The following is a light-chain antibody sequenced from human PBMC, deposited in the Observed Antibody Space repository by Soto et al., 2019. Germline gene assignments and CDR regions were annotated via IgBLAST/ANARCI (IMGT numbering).Light chain of an antibody. CDR2: AAS. Sequence: DIQMTQSPSSVSASVGDRVTISCRASQGISSWLAWYQQKSGKAPKLLIYAASSLQTGVPSRFSGSGSGTDFPRTISSLQPEYFATYYGQQTNSFPITFGGGTKVEIK. CDR1: QGISSW. J-gene: IGKJ4*01. V-gene: IGKV1-12*01. CDR3: QQTNSFPIT.